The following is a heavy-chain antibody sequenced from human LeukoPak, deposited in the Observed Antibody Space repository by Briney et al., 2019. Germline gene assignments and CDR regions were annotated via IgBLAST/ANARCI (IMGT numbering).Heavy chain of an antibody. J-gene: IGHJ4*02. CDR2: IYTSGST. D-gene: IGHD3-3*01. Sequence: SETLSLTCTVSGGSISSYYWSWIPQPAGKGLEWIGRIYTSGSTNYNPSLKSRVTISVDKSKNQFSLKLSSVTAADTAVYYCARSPYDFWSGSYYFDYWGQGTLVTVSS. V-gene: IGHV4-4*07. CDR1: GGSISSYY. CDR3: ARSPYDFWSGSYYFDY.